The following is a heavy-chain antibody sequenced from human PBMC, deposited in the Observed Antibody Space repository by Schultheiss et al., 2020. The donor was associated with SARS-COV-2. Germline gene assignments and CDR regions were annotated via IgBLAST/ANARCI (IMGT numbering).Heavy chain of an antibody. CDR2: IYPGDSDT. Sequence: GGSLRLSCKGSGYSFTSYWIGWVRQMPGKGLEWMGIIYPGDSDTRYSPSFKGQVTISADKSISTAYLQWSSLKASDTAMYYCARSDYGGNTQVDYWGQGTLVTVSS. CDR1: GYSFTSYW. D-gene: IGHD4-23*01. CDR3: ARSDYGGNTQVDY. V-gene: IGHV5-51*01. J-gene: IGHJ4*02.